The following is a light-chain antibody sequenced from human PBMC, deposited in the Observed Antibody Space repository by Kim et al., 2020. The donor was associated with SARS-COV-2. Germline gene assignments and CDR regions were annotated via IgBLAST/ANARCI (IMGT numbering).Light chain of an antibody. J-gene: IGLJ1*01. V-gene: IGLV2-23*02. Sequence: SALTQPASVSGSPGQSITISCTGTSSDVGNYNLVSWYQQHPGKAPKLKIYEVTKRPSGVSNLFSGSKSGNTASLTISGLQAEDEADYYCCSYAGSSTSVFGTGTKVAVL. CDR2: EVT. CDR3: CSYAGSSTSV. CDR1: SSDVGNYNL.